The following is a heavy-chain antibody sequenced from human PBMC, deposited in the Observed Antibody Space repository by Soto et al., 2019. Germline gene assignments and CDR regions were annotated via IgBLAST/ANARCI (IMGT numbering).Heavy chain of an antibody. CDR3: ARVAGSGWYDA. CDR2: AYPRGST. D-gene: IGHD6-19*01. Sequence: QVQLQESGSGLVKHSQPLSLTCAVSGVYIVSGGYYWSWIRQPPGKGLEWIVTAYPRGSTYYDPSLKSRVTISLDLSKNQFSLNLNSVTAADTAVYYCARVAGSGWYDAWGQGTLVTVSS. CDR1: GVYIVSGGYY. J-gene: IGHJ5*02. V-gene: IGHV4-30-2*01.